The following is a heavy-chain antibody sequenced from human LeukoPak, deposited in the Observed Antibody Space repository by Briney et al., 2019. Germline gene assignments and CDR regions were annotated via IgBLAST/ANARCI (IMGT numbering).Heavy chain of an antibody. CDR2: IYHSGST. Sequence: SETLSPTCAVSGGSISSSNWWSWVRQPPGKGLEWIGEIYHSGSTNCNPSLKSRVTISVDKSKNQFSLKLSSVTAADTAVYYCARHLGYGDYYFYGMDVWGQGTTVTVSS. CDR1: GGSISSSNW. V-gene: IGHV4-4*02. J-gene: IGHJ6*02. D-gene: IGHD4-17*01. CDR3: ARHLGYGDYYFYGMDV.